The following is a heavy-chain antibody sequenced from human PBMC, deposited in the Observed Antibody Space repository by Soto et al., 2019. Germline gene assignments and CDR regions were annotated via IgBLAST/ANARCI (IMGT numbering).Heavy chain of an antibody. J-gene: IGHJ3*02. CDR1: GGSISSGGYH. CDR2: IYYSGST. CDR3: ARSSGVFAFDI. Sequence: SETLSLTCTVSGGSISSGGYHWSWIRQHPGKGLEWIGYIYYSGSTYYNPSLKSRVTISVDTSKNQFSLKLSSVTAADTAVYYCARSSGVFAFDIWGQGTMVTVSS. D-gene: IGHD2-15*01. V-gene: IGHV4-31*03.